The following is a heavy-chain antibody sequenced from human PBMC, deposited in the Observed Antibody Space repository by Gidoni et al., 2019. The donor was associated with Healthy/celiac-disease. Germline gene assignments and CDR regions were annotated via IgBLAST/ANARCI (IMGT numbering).Heavy chain of an antibody. CDR1: GGSISFYY. V-gene: IGHV4-59*01. Sequence: QVQLQESGPGLVKPSATLSLTCTVSGGSISFYYWSWIRHPPGKGLEWIGYIYYSGSTNYNPSLKSRVTISVDTYKNQFSLKLSSVTAADTAVYYCARMIPYYYGSGSYHHYYYYYGMDVWGQGTTVTVSS. CDR3: ARMIPYYYGSGSYHHYYYYYGMDV. D-gene: IGHD3-10*01. CDR2: IYYSGST. J-gene: IGHJ6*02.